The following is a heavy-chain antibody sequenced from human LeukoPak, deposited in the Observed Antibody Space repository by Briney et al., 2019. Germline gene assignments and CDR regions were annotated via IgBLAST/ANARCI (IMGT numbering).Heavy chain of an antibody. D-gene: IGHD7-27*01. CDR1: GFTFSSYS. V-gene: IGHV3-66*01. Sequence: GGSLRLSCAASGFTFSSYSMNWVRQAPGKGLEWVSVIYSGGSTYYADSVKGRFTISRDNSKNTLYLQMNSLRAEDTAVYYCAREGLNWGIDYWGQGTLVTVSS. J-gene: IGHJ4*02. CDR2: IYSGGST. CDR3: AREGLNWGIDY.